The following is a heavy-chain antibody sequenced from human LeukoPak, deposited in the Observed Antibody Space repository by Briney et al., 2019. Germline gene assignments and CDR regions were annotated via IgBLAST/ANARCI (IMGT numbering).Heavy chain of an antibody. J-gene: IGHJ5*02. Sequence: GASVKVSCKASGYTLTAYYIYWVRQAPGQGLEWMGRINPNSGGTDYAQNFQGRVTMTRDTSISTAYMELSRLRSDDTAVYYCARGYCSGGTCYLVENWLDPWGPGTLVTVSS. V-gene: IGHV1-2*06. D-gene: IGHD2-15*01. CDR3: ARGYCSGGTCYLVENWLDP. CDR1: GYTLTAYY. CDR2: INPNSGGT.